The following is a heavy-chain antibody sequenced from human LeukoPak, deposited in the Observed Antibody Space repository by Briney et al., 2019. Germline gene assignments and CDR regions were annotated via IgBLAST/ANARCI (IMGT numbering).Heavy chain of an antibody. D-gene: IGHD4-23*01. CDR3: ARELGGNGGWFDP. J-gene: IGHJ5*02. CDR1: GDSISDYY. CDR2: VYYSGST. V-gene: IGHV4-59*01. Sequence: SETLSLTCTVSGDSISDYYWSWIRQPPGRGLEWIGEVYYSGSTHYNPSLKSRVTISVDTSKNQFSLRLRSVTAADTAVYYCARELGGNGGWFDPWGQGTLVTVSS.